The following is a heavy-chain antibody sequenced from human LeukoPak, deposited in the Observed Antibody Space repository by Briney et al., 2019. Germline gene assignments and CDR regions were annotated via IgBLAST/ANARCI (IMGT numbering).Heavy chain of an antibody. J-gene: IGHJ4*02. Sequence: SQTLSLSCTVSGGSISSGSYYWSWIRQPAGKGLEWIGRIYTSGSTNYNPSLKSRVTISVDTSKNQFSLKLSSVTAADTAVYYCARGAYCGGDCYSLYYFDYWGQGTLVTVSS. CDR3: ARGAYCGGDCYSLYYFDY. CDR1: GGSISSGSYY. CDR2: IYTSGST. V-gene: IGHV4-61*02. D-gene: IGHD2-21*02.